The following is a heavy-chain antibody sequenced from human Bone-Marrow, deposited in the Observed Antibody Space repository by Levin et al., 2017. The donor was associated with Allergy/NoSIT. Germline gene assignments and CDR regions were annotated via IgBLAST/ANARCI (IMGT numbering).Heavy chain of an antibody. CDR1: RFIFSDYN. CDR3: ARSYCGDCYSYLAD. D-gene: IGHD2-21*02. J-gene: IGHJ4*02. CDR2: IWKDGGTI. V-gene: IGHV3-33*01. Sequence: GGSLRLSCAASRFIFSDYNMQWVRQAPGKGLEWVAAIWKDGGTIHYADSVKGRFTISRDNSKNTVYLQMNSLRAEDTAVYYCARSYCGDCYSYLADWGQGTLVTVSS.